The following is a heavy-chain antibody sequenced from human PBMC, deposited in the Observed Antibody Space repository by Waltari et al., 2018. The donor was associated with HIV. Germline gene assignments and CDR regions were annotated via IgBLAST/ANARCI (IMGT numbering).Heavy chain of an antibody. Sequence: EVHLVESGGALVQPGGSLRLSCAASGFSFRSDWMSWARQAPGKGPEWVANINQNGKTKNYVDSVKGRFTISRDNAGNTLYLQMNSLRGEDTAVYYCARLFKFEDSGCRPLANWGQGTLVTVSS. CDR1: GFSFRSDW. CDR2: INQNGKTK. D-gene: IGHD3-22*01. CDR3: ARLFKFEDSGCRPLAN. J-gene: IGHJ4*02. V-gene: IGHV3-7*01.